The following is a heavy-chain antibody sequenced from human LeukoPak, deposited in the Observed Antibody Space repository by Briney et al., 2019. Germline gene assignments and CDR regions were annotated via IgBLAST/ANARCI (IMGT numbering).Heavy chain of an antibody. CDR3: AREMIAPDY. J-gene: IGHJ4*02. D-gene: IGHD3-22*01. CDR2: ISAYNGNT. CDR1: VYTFTTYG. V-gene: IGHV1-18*01. Sequence: ASVTVSYTASVYTFTTYGISWVRQAPGQGLEWMGWISAYNGNTNYAQKHQGRVTMTTDTSTSTAYMELRSLRPDDTAVYYCAREMIAPDYWGQGTLVTVSS.